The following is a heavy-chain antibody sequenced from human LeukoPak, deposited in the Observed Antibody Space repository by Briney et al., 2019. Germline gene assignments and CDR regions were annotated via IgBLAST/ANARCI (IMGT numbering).Heavy chain of an antibody. CDR3: ARHVKLEDYDILTGRIGYFDY. D-gene: IGHD3-9*01. J-gene: IGHJ4*02. V-gene: IGHV1-2*02. CDR2: INPNSGGT. Sequence: ASVKVSCKASGYTFTGYYMHWVRQAPGQGLEWMGWINPNSGGTNYAQKFQGRVTMTRDTSISTAYMELSRLRSDDTAVYYCARHVKLEDYDILTGRIGYFDYWGQGTLVTVSS. CDR1: GYTFTGYY.